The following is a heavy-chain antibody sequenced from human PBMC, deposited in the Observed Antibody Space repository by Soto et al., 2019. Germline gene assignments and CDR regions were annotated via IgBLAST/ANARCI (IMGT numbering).Heavy chain of an antibody. CDR3: ARDLVPGYTGYSDY. Sequence: ASVKVSCKTSGYTFSNYGINWVRQAPGQGLEWMGWISAYNGNTNFAQKHQGRVSLTTDTSSTTAYMELRSLTSDDTAVYYCARDLVPGYTGYSDYWGQGTLVTVSS. CDR1: GYTFSNYG. D-gene: IGHD5-12*01. J-gene: IGHJ4*02. V-gene: IGHV1-18*01. CDR2: ISAYNGNT.